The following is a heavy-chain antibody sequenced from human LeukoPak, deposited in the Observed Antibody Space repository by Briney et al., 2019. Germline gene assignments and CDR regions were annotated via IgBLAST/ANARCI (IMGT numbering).Heavy chain of an antibody. D-gene: IGHD2/OR15-2a*01. J-gene: IGHJ4*02. CDR3: ARILRRHGTTFDY. Sequence: ASVKVSCKAVGYTFTSCYIHWVRQAPGQGLEWXXLINPSGGSTTFAERVQGRVAMTTDRSTDTVYMELRSLKSEDTAFYYCARILRRHGTTFDYWGQGTLVTVSS. CDR2: INPSGGST. V-gene: IGHV1-46*01. CDR1: GYTFTSCY.